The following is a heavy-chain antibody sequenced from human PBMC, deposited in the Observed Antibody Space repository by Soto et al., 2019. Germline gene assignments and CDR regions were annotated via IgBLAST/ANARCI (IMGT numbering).Heavy chain of an antibody. CDR1: GGSISSYY. D-gene: IGHD4-17*01. J-gene: IGHJ1*01. CDR3: VRGRESDHGGNLQD. Sequence: QVQLQESGPGLVKPSETLSLTCNVSGGSISSYYGSWIRQPPGKGLEWIGYIYYNGNTDYNPSLKGLVTISVDTSENQFSLNLSSVTAADTAVYYCVRGRESDHGGNLQDWGQGTLVIVSS. CDR2: IYYNGNT. V-gene: IGHV4-59*01.